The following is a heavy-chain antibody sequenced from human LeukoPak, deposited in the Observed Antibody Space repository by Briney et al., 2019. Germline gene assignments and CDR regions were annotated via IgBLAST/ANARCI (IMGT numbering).Heavy chain of an antibody. CDR1: GYTFTGYY. CDR2: INPNSGGT. CDR3: AKGQYCSSTSCFPDY. J-gene: IGHJ4*02. V-gene: IGHV1-2*04. Sequence: ASVKVSCKASGYTFTGYYMHWVRQAPGQGLEWMGWINPNSGGTNYAQKFQGWVTMTRDTSISTAYRELSRLTSDDTAVYYCAKGQYCSSTSCFPDYWGQGTLVTVSS. D-gene: IGHD2-2*01.